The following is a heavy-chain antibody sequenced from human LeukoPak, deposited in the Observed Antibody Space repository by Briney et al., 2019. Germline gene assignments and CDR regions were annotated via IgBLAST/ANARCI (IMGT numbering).Heavy chain of an antibody. Sequence: GASVKVSCKASGYTFTSYDINWVRQATGQGLEWMGWMNPNSGNTGYAQKFQGRVTITRNTSISTAYMELSSLRSDDTAVYYCASSDSSGHGAFDIWGQGTMVTVSS. J-gene: IGHJ3*02. CDR1: GYTFTSYD. CDR3: ASSDSSGHGAFDI. V-gene: IGHV1-8*03. D-gene: IGHD3-22*01. CDR2: MNPNSGNT.